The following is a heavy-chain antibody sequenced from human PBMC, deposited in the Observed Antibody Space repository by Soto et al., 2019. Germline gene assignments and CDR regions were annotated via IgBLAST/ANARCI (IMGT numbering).Heavy chain of an antibody. V-gene: IGHV1-69*01. CDR1: GDTFKNCV. Sequence: QVQVVQSGVEVRRPGSSVKVSCKASGDTFKNCVISWVRQAPGQGLEWMGGIIPLFGTTDFAQRFQGRLTITTDESTTTAYMELSRLRSEDMATYYCAAELGFRKLSVVWGQGTTVIVSS. CDR2: IIPLFGTT. CDR3: AAELGFRKLSVV. D-gene: IGHD7-27*01. J-gene: IGHJ6*02.